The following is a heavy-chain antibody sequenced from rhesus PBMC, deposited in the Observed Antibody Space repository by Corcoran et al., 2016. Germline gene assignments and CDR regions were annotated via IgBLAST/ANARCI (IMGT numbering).Heavy chain of an antibody. J-gene: IGHJ4*01. CDR1: GGSISSSY. V-gene: IGHV4-169*01. Sequence: QLQLQESGPGLVKPSETLSVTCAVSGGSISSSYWSWIRQAPGKGLEWIGYIYGSGSSTYYNPSLKSRVTISTDTSKNQFSLKLSSVTAADTAVYYCARNRGWGDYYAYYFDYWGQGVLVTVSS. CDR3: ARNRGWGDYYAYYFDY. D-gene: IGHD3-34*01. CDR2: IYGSGSST.